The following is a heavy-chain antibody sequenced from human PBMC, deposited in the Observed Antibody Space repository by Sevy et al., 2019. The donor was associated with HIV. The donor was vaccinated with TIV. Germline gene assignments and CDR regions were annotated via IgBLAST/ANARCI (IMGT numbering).Heavy chain of an antibody. CDR2: ISSTSAYI. J-gene: IGHJ4*01. D-gene: IGHD1-1*01. CDR3: ARAVLEISTWRSDY. Sequence: GGSLRLSCAASRFTFSSYRMTWVRQAPGKGLEWVSCISSTSAYINYADSVKGRFTISRDNAKNLLYLQMDSLRAEDTAVYYCARAVLEISTWRSDYWGHGTLVTVSS. CDR1: RFTFSSYR. V-gene: IGHV3-21*01.